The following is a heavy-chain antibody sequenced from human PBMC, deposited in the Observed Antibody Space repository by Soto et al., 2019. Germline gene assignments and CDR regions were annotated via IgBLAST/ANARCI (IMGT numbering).Heavy chain of an antibody. CDR1: GYTFTGYY. Sequence: GASVKVSCKASGYTFTGYYMHWVRQAPGQGLEWMGWINPNSGGTNCAQKFQGRVTMTRDTSISTAYMELSRLRSDDTAVYYCARGGVGATSLYYFDYWGQGTLVTVSS. D-gene: IGHD1-26*01. V-gene: IGHV1-2*02. J-gene: IGHJ4*02. CDR2: INPNSGGT. CDR3: ARGGVGATSLYYFDY.